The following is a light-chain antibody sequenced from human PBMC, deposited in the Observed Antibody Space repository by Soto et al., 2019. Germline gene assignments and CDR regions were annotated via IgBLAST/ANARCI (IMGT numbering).Light chain of an antibody. V-gene: IGKV1-39*01. Sequence: DIQMTQSPSSLSASVGDRVTMTCRASQGISNDLYLYQQKAGKAPKRLIYAASSLQSGVLSRFSGSGSGTDFTLTISSLQPEDFATYYCQQSYSTPITFGQGTRLEIK. J-gene: IGKJ5*01. CDR1: QGISND. CDR3: QQSYSTPIT. CDR2: AAS.